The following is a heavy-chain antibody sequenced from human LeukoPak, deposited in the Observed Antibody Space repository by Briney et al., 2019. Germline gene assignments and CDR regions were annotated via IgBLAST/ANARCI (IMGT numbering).Heavy chain of an antibody. Sequence: ASVKVSCKASGYTFTSYDINWVRQATGQGLEWMGWMNPNSGNTGYAQKFQGRVTMTRNTSISTAYMELGSLRSEDTAVYYCAGALGATHSLWYWGQGTLVSVSS. D-gene: IGHD1-26*01. V-gene: IGHV1-8*01. CDR2: MNPNSGNT. J-gene: IGHJ4*02. CDR3: AGALGATHSLWY. CDR1: GYTFTSYD.